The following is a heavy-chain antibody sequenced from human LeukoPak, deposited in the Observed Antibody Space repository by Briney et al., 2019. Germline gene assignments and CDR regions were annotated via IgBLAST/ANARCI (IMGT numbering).Heavy chain of an antibody. J-gene: IGHJ4*02. Sequence: SETLSLTCTVSGGSIGSGDYYWSWIRQPPGKGLEWMGYIYYSGSTYYNPSLKNRVTISVDTSKNQFSLKLSSVTAADTAVYYCTRVAQYRFDYWGQGTLVTVSS. CDR2: IYYSGST. CDR1: GGSIGSGDYY. D-gene: IGHD3-16*02. V-gene: IGHV4-30-4*08. CDR3: TRVAQYRFDY.